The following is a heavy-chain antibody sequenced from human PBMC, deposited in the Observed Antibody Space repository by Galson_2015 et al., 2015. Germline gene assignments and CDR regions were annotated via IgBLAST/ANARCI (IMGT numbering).Heavy chain of an antibody. CDR1: GYTFTSYG. Sequence: SVKVSCKASGYTFTSYGISWVRQAPGQGLEWMGWISAYNGNTNYAQKLQGRVTMTTDTSTSTAYMELRSLRSDDTAVYYCARELTMVRGVIITPNWFDPWGQGTLVTVSA. CDR3: ARELTMVRGVIITPNWFDP. J-gene: IGHJ5*02. CDR2: ISAYNGNT. V-gene: IGHV1-18*01. D-gene: IGHD3-10*01.